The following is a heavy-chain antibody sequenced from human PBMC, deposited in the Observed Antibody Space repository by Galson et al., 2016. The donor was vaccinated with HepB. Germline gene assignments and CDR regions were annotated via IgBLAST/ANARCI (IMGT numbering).Heavy chain of an antibody. Sequence: SETLSLTCDVSGASINSSNWWTWVRQAPGKGLEWIGEIYHTATTNNNPSLLRRFTMSIDTSRNHFSLNLNSVTAADTAVYYCARSSGNPSHFDLWGRGTLVTVSS. J-gene: IGHJ4*02. CDR1: GASINSSNW. V-gene: IGHV4-4*02. CDR2: IYHTATT. D-gene: IGHD3-10*01. CDR3: ARSSGNPSHFDL.